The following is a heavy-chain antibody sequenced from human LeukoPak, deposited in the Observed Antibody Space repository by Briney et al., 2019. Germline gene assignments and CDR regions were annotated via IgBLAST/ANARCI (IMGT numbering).Heavy chain of an antibody. Sequence: SVKVSCKASGGTFSSYAISWVRQAPGQGLEWMGRIIPILGIANYAQKFQGRVTITADKSTSTAYMELSSLRSEDTAVYYCARGIDSGYDYAFDYWGQGTLVTVSS. CDR3: ARGIDSGYDYAFDY. J-gene: IGHJ4*02. CDR1: GGTFSSYA. CDR2: IIPILGIA. V-gene: IGHV1-69*04. D-gene: IGHD5-12*01.